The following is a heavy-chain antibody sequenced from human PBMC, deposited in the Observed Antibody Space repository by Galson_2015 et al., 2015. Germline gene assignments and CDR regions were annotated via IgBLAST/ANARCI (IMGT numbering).Heavy chain of an antibody. Sequence: SVKVSCKASGYTFSSYGIGWVRQAPGQGLEWMGWISAYDGKTNYAQKFQGRVAQKFQGRVTMTTDTSTSTAYMELKRLRSDDTGVYYCAEGPSPSFRGGDCYFDYWGQGTLVTVSS. CDR1: GYTFSSYG. V-gene: IGHV1-18*01. CDR3: AEGPSPSFRGGDCYFDY. J-gene: IGHJ4*02. CDR2: ISAYDGKT. D-gene: IGHD2-21*01.